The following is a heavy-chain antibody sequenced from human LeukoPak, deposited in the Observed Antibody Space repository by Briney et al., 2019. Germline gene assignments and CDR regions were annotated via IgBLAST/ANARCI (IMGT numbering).Heavy chain of an antibody. CDR1: GGSISNGDHY. CDR3: ARDRYYDSGANWFDP. V-gene: IGHV4-31*03. J-gene: IGHJ5*02. D-gene: IGHD3-22*01. CDR2: IYYSGST. Sequence: SETLSLTCTVSGGSISNGDHYWSWIRQHPGKGLEWIGHIYYSGSTYYNPSLKSRGIISVETSKNQFSLKLSSVTAADTAVYYCARDRYYDSGANWFDPWGQGTLVTVSS.